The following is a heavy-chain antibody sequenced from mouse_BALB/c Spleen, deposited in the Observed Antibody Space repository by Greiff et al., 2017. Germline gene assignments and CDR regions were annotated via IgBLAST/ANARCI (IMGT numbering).Heavy chain of an antibody. CDR1: GYTFTSYY. CDR3: TRGGKQFITTVPLDY. CDR2: INPSNGGT. Sequence: QVQLQQSGAELVKPGASVKLSCKASGYTFTSYYMYWVKQRPGQGLEWIGEINPSNGGTNFNEKFKSKATLTVDKSSSTAYMQLSSLTSEDSAVYYCTRGGKQFITTVPLDYWGQGTTLTVSS. V-gene: IGHV1S81*02. D-gene: IGHD1-1*01. J-gene: IGHJ2*01.